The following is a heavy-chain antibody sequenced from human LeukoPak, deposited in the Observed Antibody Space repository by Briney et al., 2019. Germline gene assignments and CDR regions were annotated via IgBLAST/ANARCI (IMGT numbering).Heavy chain of an antibody. CDR2: IYYIGST. D-gene: IGHD5-18*01. CDR1: GGSISSYY. Sequence: SETLSLTCTVSGGSISSYYWSWIRQPPGKGLKWIGYIYYIGSTNYNPSLKSRVTISVDTSKNQFSLKLNSVTAADTAVYYCASAASKVEYYGMDVWGQGTTVTVSS. J-gene: IGHJ6*02. V-gene: IGHV4-59*01. CDR3: ASAASKVEYYGMDV.